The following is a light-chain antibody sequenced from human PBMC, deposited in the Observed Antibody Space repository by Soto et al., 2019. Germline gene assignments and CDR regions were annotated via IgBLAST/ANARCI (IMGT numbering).Light chain of an antibody. V-gene: IGLV4-60*02. Sequence: QSALTQSSSASASLGSSVKPTCTLSSGHSSYIIAWHQQQPGKAPRYLMKLEGSGSYNKGSGVPDRFSGSSSGADRYLTISNLQFEDEADYYCETWDSNTRVFGGGTKVTVL. CDR1: SGHSSYI. CDR3: ETWDSNTRV. CDR2: LEGSGSY. J-gene: IGLJ3*02.